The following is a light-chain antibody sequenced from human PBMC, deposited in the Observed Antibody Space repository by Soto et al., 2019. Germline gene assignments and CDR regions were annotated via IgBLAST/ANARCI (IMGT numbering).Light chain of an antibody. J-gene: IGKJ1*01. Sequence: PGDRATLSCRASQSVSSSSLAWYQQKPGQAPRLLIYDASSRATGIPDRFSGSGSGTDFTLTISRLEPEDFAVYHCQQYGRSPWTFGQGTKVDIK. CDR2: DAS. CDR3: QQYGRSPWT. CDR1: QSVSSSS. V-gene: IGKV3-20*01.